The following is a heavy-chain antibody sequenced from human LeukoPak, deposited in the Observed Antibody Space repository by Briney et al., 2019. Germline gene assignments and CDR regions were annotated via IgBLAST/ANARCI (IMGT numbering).Heavy chain of an antibody. V-gene: IGHV3-66*01. J-gene: IGHJ4*02. CDR2: IYSGGST. CDR3: ARDLTGTTRG. D-gene: IGHD1-7*01. CDR1: GFTVSNNY. Sequence: PGGSLRLSCAASGFTVSNNYMSGVRQAPGKGLEWVSVIYSGGSTYYADSVKGRFTISRDNSKNTLYLQMNSLRAEDTAVYYCARDLTGTTRGWGQGTLVTVSS.